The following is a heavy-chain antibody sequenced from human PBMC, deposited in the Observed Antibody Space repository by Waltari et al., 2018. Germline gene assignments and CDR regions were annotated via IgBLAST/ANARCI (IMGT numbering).Heavy chain of an antibody. CDR3: ARGTFSGMDV. CDR1: GGSFSSYY. J-gene: IGHJ6*02. D-gene: IGHD3-16*01. V-gene: IGHV4-59*01. Sequence: QVQLQESGPGLVKPSETLSLTSTVSGGSFSSYYGSWIRQPPGKGLEWIGYIYYSGSTNYNPSLKSRVTISVDTSKNQFSLKLSSVTAADTAVYYCARGTFSGMDVWGQGP. CDR2: IYYSGST.